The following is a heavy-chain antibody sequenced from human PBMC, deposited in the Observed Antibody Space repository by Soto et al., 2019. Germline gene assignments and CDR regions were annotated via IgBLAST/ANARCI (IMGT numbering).Heavy chain of an antibody. V-gene: IGHV4-61*01. CDR3: AREGTKGYCSGGSCYSTYYFDY. CDR2: IYYSGST. CDR1: GGSVSSGRYC. D-gene: IGHD2-15*01. Sequence: PSETLSLTCTGSGGSVSSGRYCWSWIRQPPGKGLEWMGYIYYSGSTNYNPSLKSRVTISVDTSKNQFSLKLSSVTAADTAVYYCAREGTKGYCSGGSCYSTYYFDYWGQGTLVTVSS. J-gene: IGHJ4*02.